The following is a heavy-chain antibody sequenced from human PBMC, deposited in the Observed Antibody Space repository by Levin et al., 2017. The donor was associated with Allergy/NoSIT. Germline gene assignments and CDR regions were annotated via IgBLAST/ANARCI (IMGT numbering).Heavy chain of an antibody. D-gene: IGHD4-11*01. J-gene: IGHJ4*02. CDR1: GGSIGSSSYY. CDR2: IYYTGGT. CDR3: ARRFAASSNWDFDY. V-gene: IGHV4-39*01. Sequence: SETLSLTCTVSGGSIGSSSYYWGWIRQPPGKGLEWIGSIYYTGGTYYNPSLKSRPPISVDTSKNQFSVKLTSVTAADPAVYYCARRFAASSNWDFDYWGQGSLVTVSS.